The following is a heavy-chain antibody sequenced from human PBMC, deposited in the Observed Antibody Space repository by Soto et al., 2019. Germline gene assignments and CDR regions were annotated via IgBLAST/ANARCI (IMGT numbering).Heavy chain of an antibody. V-gene: IGHV4-59*01. CDR3: ARGARGYDISTRYYFDY. Sequence: SETLSLTCTVSGGSISSYYWSWIRQPPGKGLEWIGYIYYSGSTNYNPSLKSRVTISVDTSKNQFSLKLSSVTAADTAVYYCARGARGYDISTRYYFDYWGQGTLVTVSS. CDR1: GGSISSYY. D-gene: IGHD3-9*01. J-gene: IGHJ4*02. CDR2: IYYSGST.